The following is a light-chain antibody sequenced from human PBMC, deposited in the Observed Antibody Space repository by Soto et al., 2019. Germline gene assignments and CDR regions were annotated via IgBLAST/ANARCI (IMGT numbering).Light chain of an antibody. V-gene: IGLV2-8*01. CDR1: NSDIVTYNFEY. CDR3: SSKAGSDLV. CDR2: DVT. J-gene: IGLJ2*01. Sequence: QSVLTQPPSASGSPGQSVTLSCTGINSDIVTYNFEYVSWYQHHPGKAPKLIIYDVTKRPSGVPDRFSGSKSDSTASLTVSGLQAEDEGIYYCSSKAGSDLVFGGGTKLTVL.